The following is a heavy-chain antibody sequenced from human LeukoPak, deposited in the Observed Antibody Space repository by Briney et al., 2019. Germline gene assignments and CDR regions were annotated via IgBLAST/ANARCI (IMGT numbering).Heavy chain of an antibody. J-gene: IGHJ4*02. CDR1: GDSVSINSAA. CDR2: TYQRSKWYN. V-gene: IGHV6-1*01. D-gene: IGHD6-19*01. Sequence: SQTLSLTCAISGDSVSINSAAWNWIRQSPSRGVEWLGRTYQRSKWYNDYAVSVKSRITINPDISKNHFSLQLSSVTPEDTAVCYCARSPSPYSSGWYFDYWGQGTLVTVSS. CDR3: ARSPSPYSSGWYFDY.